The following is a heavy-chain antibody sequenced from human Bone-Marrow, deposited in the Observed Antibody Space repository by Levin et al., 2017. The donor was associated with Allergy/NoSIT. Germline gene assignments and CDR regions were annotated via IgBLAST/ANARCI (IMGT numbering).Heavy chain of an antibody. J-gene: IGHJ4*02. CDR2: ISSRSSHI. D-gene: IGHD1-26*01. Sequence: GGSLRLSCAASGFSFNNYSMNWVRQAPGKGLEWVSSISSRSSHIYYVDSVEGRFTISRDNSKKIHYLQMDSLGPEDTAVYYCSRDRGEWGQFYLDSWGQGILVTVSS. CDR3: SRDRGEWGQFYLDS. V-gene: IGHV3-21*01. CDR1: GFSFNNYS.